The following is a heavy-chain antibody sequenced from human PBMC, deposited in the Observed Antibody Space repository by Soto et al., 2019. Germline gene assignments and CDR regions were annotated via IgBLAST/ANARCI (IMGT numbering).Heavy chain of an antibody. CDR3: AKDSIVVVPAAMGGGQSFDY. CDR1: GFTFSSYG. D-gene: IGHD2-2*01. J-gene: IGHJ4*02. Sequence: QVQLVESGGGVVQPGRSLRLSCAASGFTFSSYGMHWVRQAPGKGLEWVAVISYDGSNKYYADSVKGRFTISRDNYKNTIYMQMNSLRAEDTAVYYCAKDSIVVVPAAMGGGQSFDYWGQGTLVTVSS. V-gene: IGHV3-30*18. CDR2: ISYDGSNK.